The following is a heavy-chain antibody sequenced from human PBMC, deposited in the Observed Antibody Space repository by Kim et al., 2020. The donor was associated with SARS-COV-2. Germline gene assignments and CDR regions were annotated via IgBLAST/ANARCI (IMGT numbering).Heavy chain of an antibody. CDR3: ARDPGYCSGVSCYSGVYFGY. Sequence: GGSLRLSCAASGFTVSSNSMSWVRQAPGKGLEWVSVIYSGGSTYYADSVKGRFTISRDNSKNTLYLQMNSLRAEDTAVYYCARDPGYCSGVSCYSGVYFGYWGQGTLVTVSS. CDR2: IYSGGST. D-gene: IGHD2-15*01. J-gene: IGHJ4*02. CDR1: GFTVSSNS. V-gene: IGHV3-53*01.